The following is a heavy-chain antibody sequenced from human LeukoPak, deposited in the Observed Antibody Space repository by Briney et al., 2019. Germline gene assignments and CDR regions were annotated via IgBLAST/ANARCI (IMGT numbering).Heavy chain of an antibody. J-gene: IGHJ3*01. CDR3: ATDRGAGGGRYLHRTSLNH. D-gene: IGHD3-16*01. V-gene: IGHV1-24*01. CDR2: FDPEDGET. CDR1: GYTLTELS. Sequence: GASVKVSCKVSGYTLTELSMHWVRQAPGKGLEWMGGFDPEDGETIYAQKFQGRVTMTEDTSTDTAYMELSSLRSEDTAVYYCATDRGAGGGRYLHRTSLNHWGQGTMVTVSS.